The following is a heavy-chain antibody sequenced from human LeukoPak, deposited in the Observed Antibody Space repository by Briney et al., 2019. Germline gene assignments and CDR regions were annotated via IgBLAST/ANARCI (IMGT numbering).Heavy chain of an antibody. CDR1: GGSISSYY. CDR3: AKGGDTMVRGVSDFDY. CDR2: IYTSGST. Sequence: SETLSLTCTVSGGSISSYYWSWIRQPAGKGLEWIGRIYTSGSTNYNPSLKSRVIMSVDTSKNQFSLKLSSVTAADTAVYYCAKGGDTMVRGVSDFDYWGQGTLVTVSS. D-gene: IGHD3-10*01. J-gene: IGHJ4*02. V-gene: IGHV4-4*07.